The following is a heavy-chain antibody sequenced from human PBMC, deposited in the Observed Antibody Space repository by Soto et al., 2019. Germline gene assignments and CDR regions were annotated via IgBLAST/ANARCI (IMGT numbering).Heavy chain of an antibody. CDR2: ISTSDSI. CDR1: GFTFSDYY. D-gene: IGHD3-22*01. CDR3: ARDLGYYDSSGYFDY. V-gene: IGHV3-11*01. J-gene: IGHJ4*02. Sequence: GGSLRLSCAASGFTFSDYYMSWILQGPGKGLEWVSYISTSDSIYYADSVKGRFTISRDNAKNSLYLQMNSLRAEDTAVYYCARDLGYYDSSGYFDYWGQGTLVTVSS.